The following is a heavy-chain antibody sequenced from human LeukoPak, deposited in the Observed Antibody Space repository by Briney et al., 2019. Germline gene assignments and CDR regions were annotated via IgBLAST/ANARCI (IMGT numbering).Heavy chain of an antibody. CDR3: AKAVGGSSSGNRGLDY. Sequence: HSGGSLRLSCAASGFTFSSYAMSWVRQAPGKGLEWVSALSGGGGSTYYADSVKGRFTISRDNSKNTVYLQMNSLRAEDTAVYYCAKAVGGSSSGNRGLDYWGQGTLVIVSS. CDR1: GFTFSSYA. J-gene: IGHJ4*02. D-gene: IGHD6-6*01. CDR2: LSGGGGST. V-gene: IGHV3-23*01.